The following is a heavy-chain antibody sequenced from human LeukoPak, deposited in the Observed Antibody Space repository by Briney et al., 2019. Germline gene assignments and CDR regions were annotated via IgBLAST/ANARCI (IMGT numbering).Heavy chain of an antibody. D-gene: IGHD3-10*01. Sequence: GGSLRLSCAASGFTFSSYSMSWVRQAPGKGLEWVSSISSSSSYIYYADSVKGRFTIPRDNAKNSLYLQMNSLRAEDTAVYYCARVLGTMVRGVSGDFDYWGQGTLVTVSS. CDR1: GFTFSSYS. CDR2: ISSSSSYI. CDR3: ARVLGTMVRGVSGDFDY. J-gene: IGHJ4*02. V-gene: IGHV3-21*01.